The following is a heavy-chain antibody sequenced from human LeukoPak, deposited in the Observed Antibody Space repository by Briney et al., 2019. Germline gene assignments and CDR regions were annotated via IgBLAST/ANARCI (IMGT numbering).Heavy chain of an antibody. J-gene: IGHJ5*02. D-gene: IGHD3-10*01. Sequence: ASVKVSCKASGYTFTSYYMHWVRQAPGQGLEWMGIINPSGGSTSYAQKFQGRVTMTRDMSTSTVYMELSSLRPEDTAVYYCARSPQSHYYGSGSLPCWFDPWGQGTLVTVSS. CDR3: ARSPQSHYYGSGSLPCWFDP. CDR1: GYTFTSYY. CDR2: INPSGGST. V-gene: IGHV1-46*01.